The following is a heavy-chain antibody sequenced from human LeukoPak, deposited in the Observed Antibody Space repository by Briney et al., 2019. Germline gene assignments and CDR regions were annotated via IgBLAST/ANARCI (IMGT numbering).Heavy chain of an antibody. D-gene: IGHD3-10*01. J-gene: IGHJ4*02. CDR2: IYSSVST. CDR3: ARWVGSGTYHFDY. Sequence: SETLSLTCTVSGDSVSTYYWSWIRQPAGKGLEWIGRIYSSVSTNYNPSLKSRVTMSVDTSKNQFSLKLSSVTAADTAVYYCARWVGSGTYHFDYWGQGTLVTVSS. V-gene: IGHV4-4*07. CDR1: GDSVSTYY.